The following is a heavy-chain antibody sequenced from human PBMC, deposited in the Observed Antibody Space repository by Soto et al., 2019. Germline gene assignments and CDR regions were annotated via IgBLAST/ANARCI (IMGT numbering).Heavy chain of an antibody. D-gene: IGHD2-2*02. V-gene: IGHV3-30-3*01. CDR1: GFTFSSYA. Sequence: PGGSLRLSCAASGFTFSSYAMHWVRQAPGKGLEWVAVISYDGSNKYYADSVKGRFTISRDSSKNTLYLQMNSLRAEDTAVYYCARDVGYSALYYYGMDVWGQGTTVTVSS. J-gene: IGHJ6*02. CDR3: ARDVGYSALYYYGMDV. CDR2: ISYDGSNK.